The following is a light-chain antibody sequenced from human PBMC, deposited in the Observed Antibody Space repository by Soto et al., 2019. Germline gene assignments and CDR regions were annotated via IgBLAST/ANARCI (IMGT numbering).Light chain of an antibody. CDR2: GAF. Sequence: EIVLTQSPGTLSLSPGERATLSCRASQSVSSSYLAWYQQKPGQAPRLLIYGAFTRATGIPVRFSGSRSGTDFTLSISRLEPEDFAVYYCQQYDDSLYTFGQGTKLEIK. CDR1: QSVSSSY. J-gene: IGKJ2*01. V-gene: IGKV3-20*01. CDR3: QQYDDSLYT.